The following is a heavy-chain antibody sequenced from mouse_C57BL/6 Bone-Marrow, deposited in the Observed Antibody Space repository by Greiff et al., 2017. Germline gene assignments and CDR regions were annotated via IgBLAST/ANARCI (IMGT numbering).Heavy chain of an antibody. CDR3: ASEGGYYDFDY. Sequence: QVQLQQPGAELVRPGTSVKLSCKASGYTFTSYWMHWVKQRPGQGLEWIGVIDPSDSYTNYNQKFKGKATLTVDTSSSTAYMQLSILTSEDSAVYYCASEGGYYDFDYWGQGTTLTVSS. CDR1: GYTFTSYW. D-gene: IGHD2-3*01. J-gene: IGHJ2*01. CDR2: IDPSDSYT. V-gene: IGHV1-59*01.